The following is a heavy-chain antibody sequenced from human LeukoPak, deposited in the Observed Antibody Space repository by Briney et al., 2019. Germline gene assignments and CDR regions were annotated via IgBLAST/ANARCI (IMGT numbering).Heavy chain of an antibody. CDR2: ISGSGGST. CDR3: AKEQQLWLLGYFDY. D-gene: IGHD5-18*01. Sequence: GGSLRLSCAASGFAFDGYGMSWVRQAPGKGLEWVSTISGSGGSTDYAESVKGRFTISRDNSKNTLYLQMNSLRAEDTAVYYCAKEQQLWLLGYFDYWGQGALVTVSS. CDR1: GFAFDGYG. J-gene: IGHJ4*02. V-gene: IGHV3-23*01.